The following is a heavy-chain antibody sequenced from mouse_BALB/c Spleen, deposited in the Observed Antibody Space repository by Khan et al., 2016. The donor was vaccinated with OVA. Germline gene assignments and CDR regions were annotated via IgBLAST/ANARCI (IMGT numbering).Heavy chain of an antibody. CDR3: ASRRDGNYFRFWDFDV. D-gene: IGHD2-1*01. V-gene: IGHV3-2*02. CDR2: ISYSGST. Sequence: EVQLQESGPGLVKPSQSLSLTCTVTGYSITSDYAWNWIRQFPGNKLEWMGYISYSGSTSYNPSLKSRISITRDTSKNQFFLQLNSVTTEDTATYYCASRRDGNYFRFWDFDVWGAGTTVTVSS. CDR1: GYSITSDYA. J-gene: IGHJ1*01.